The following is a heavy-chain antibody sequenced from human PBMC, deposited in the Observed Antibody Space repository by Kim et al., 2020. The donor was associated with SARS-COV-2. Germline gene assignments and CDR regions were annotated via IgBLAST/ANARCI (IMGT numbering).Heavy chain of an antibody. V-gene: IGHV1-8*01. D-gene: IGHD3-10*01. J-gene: IGHJ2*01. Sequence: KFQGRVTMTRNTSISTAYMELSSLRSEDTAVYYCARVLRFGELTYWYFDLWGRGTLVTVSS. CDR3: ARVLRFGELTYWYFDL.